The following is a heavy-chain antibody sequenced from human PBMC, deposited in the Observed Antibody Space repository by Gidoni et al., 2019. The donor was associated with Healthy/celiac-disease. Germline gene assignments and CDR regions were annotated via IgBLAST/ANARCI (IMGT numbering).Heavy chain of an antibody. CDR1: GGSISSGAYY. V-gene: IGHV4-30-4*01. Sequence: QVQLQESGPGLVKPSQTLSLTCTVSGGSISSGAYYWSWIRQPPGKGLEWIGYIYYSGSTYYNPSRKSRVTISVDTSKNQFSLKLSSVTAADTAVYYCARGGSRGLQIYYYYYGMDVWGQGTTVTVSS. CDR2: IYYSGST. CDR3: ARGGSRGLQIYYYYYGMDV. D-gene: IGHD2-15*01. J-gene: IGHJ6*02.